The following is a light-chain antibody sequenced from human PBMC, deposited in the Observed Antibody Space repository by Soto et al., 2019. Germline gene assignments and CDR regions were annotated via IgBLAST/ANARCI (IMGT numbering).Light chain of an antibody. V-gene: IGLV2-8*01. CDR3: SSYVGSTPYV. CDR1: SSDVGGYNY. J-gene: IGLJ1*01. Sequence: QSALTQPPSASGSPGQSVTISCTGTSSDVGGYNYVSWYQQHPGKAPKLMIYEVSKRPSGVPDLFSGSKSGNTASLTVSGLQAEDEADYYCSSYVGSTPYVFGTGTKVTVL. CDR2: EVS.